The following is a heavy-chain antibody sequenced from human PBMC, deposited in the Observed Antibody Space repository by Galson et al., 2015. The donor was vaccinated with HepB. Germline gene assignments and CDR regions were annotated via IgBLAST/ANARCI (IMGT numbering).Heavy chain of an antibody. CDR2: ITASGGGT. CDR1: GFTFSSYA. J-gene: IGHJ4*02. CDR3: AKSQGIAVAGTFDY. D-gene: IGHD6-19*01. Sequence: SLRLSCAPSGFTFSSYAMSWVRQAPGKGLEWVSSITASGGGTYYADSVKGRFTISRDNSKNTLYLQMNSLRAEDTAVYYCAKSQGIAVAGTFDYWGQGTLVTVSS. V-gene: IGHV3-23*01.